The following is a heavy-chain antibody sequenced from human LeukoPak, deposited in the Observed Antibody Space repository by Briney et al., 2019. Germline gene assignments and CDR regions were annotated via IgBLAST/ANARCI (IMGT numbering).Heavy chain of an antibody. CDR3: ARWRHSSGYYYDD. Sequence: GGSLRLSCAASGFTFSSYTMHWVRQAPGKGLEYVSAISSNGGSTYYANSVKGRFTISRDNSKDTLYLQMGSLRAEDMAVYYCARWRHSSGYYYDDWGQGTLVTVSS. D-gene: IGHD3-22*01. CDR1: GFTFSSYT. V-gene: IGHV3-64*01. J-gene: IGHJ4*02. CDR2: ISSNGGST.